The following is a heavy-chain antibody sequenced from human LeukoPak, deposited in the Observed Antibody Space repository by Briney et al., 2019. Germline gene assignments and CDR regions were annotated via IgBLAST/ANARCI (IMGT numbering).Heavy chain of an antibody. Sequence: SETLSLTCTVSGGSINNYYWSWIRQPPGKRLEWIGYIYYRESTNYNPSLKSRVTFSVDTSKNQFSLKLNSVTAADTAVYYCARGGDYGDLRYFDYWGQGTLVTVSS. J-gene: IGHJ4*02. V-gene: IGHV4-59*01. CDR3: ARGGDYGDLRYFDY. CDR1: GGSINNYY. CDR2: IYYREST. D-gene: IGHD4-17*01.